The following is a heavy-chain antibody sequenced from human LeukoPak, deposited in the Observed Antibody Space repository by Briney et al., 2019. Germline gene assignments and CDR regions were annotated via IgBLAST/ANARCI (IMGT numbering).Heavy chain of an antibody. CDR2: INPNSGGT. CDR3: ARDLGPHGSGWYR. Sequence: ASVKVSCKASGYTFTSYDINWVRQATGQGLEWMGWINPNSGGTNYAQKFQGRVTMTRDTSISTAYMELSRLRSDDTAVYYCARDLGPHGSGWYRWGQGTLVTVSS. D-gene: IGHD6-19*01. CDR1: GYTFTSYD. V-gene: IGHV1-2*02. J-gene: IGHJ4*02.